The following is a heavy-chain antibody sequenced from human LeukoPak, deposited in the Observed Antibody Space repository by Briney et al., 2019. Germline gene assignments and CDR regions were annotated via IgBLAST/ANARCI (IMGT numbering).Heavy chain of an antibody. CDR3: AKDRSGSGYFDY. D-gene: IGHD3-10*01. V-gene: IGHV3-23*01. CDR2: ISSGGGTT. CDR1: GFTFSSHA. Sequence: GGSLRLSCAASGFTFSSHATSWVRQAPGKGLEWVSRISSGGGTTDYTDSVKGRFTISRGTSKNTLYLQMNSLRAEDTAVYYCAKDRSGSGYFDYWGQGTLVTVSS. J-gene: IGHJ4*02.